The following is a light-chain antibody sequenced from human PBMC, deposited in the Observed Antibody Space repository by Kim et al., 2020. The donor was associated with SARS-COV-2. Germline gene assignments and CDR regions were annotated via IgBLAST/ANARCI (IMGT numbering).Light chain of an antibody. Sequence: EIVLTQSPGTLSLSPGERATLSCRASQSVSSSYLAWYQQKPGQAPRLLIYGASSRATGIPDRFSGSGSGTDFTLTISRLEPEDFAVYYCQQYGSAPLTFGGGNKVDTK. V-gene: IGKV3-20*01. CDR3: QQYGSAPLT. CDR1: QSVSSSY. J-gene: IGKJ4*01. CDR2: GAS.